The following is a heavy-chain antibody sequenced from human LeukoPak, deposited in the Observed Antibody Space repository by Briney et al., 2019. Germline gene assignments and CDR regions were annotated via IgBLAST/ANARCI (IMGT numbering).Heavy chain of an antibody. CDR2: ISGSGGST. CDR1: GFTFSNYA. CDR3: AKVDYSTSWYAYYYYGMDV. J-gene: IGHJ6*02. Sequence: PGGSLRLSCAASGFTFSNYAMSWVRQAPGKGLEWVSAISGSGGSTYYADFVKGRFTISRDSSKNTLYLQMNSLRAEDTAIYYCAKVDYSTSWYAYYYYGMDVWGQGTTVTVSS. V-gene: IGHV3-23*01. D-gene: IGHD6-13*01.